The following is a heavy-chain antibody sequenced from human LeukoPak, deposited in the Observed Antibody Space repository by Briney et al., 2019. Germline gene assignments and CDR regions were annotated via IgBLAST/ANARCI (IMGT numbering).Heavy chain of an antibody. J-gene: IGHJ4*02. CDR2: ISSSSSTI. V-gene: IGHV3-48*01. CDR3: ARWVAAAAGDY. D-gene: IGHD6-13*01. CDR1: GFTFSSYS. Sequence: GGSLRLSCAASGFTFSSYSMNWVRQAPGKGLEWASYISSSSSTIYYADSVKGRFTISRDNAKNSLYLQMNSLRAEDTAVYYCARWVAAAAGDYWGQGTLVTVSS.